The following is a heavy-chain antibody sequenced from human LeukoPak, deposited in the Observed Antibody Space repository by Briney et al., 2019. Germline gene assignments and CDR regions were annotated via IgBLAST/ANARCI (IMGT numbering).Heavy chain of an antibody. CDR1: GFTFSSYA. J-gene: IGHJ6*02. V-gene: IGHV3-23*01. D-gene: IGHD3-9*01. CDR3: AKAGDQTYYDILTGYRSYYYYGMDV. Sequence: PGGSLRLSCAASGFTFSSYAMSWVRQAPGKGLEWVSAISGSGGSTYYADSVKGRFTISRDNSKNTLYLQMNSLRAEDTAVYYCAKAGDQTYYDILTGYRSYYYYGMDVWGQGTTVTVSS. CDR2: ISGSGGST.